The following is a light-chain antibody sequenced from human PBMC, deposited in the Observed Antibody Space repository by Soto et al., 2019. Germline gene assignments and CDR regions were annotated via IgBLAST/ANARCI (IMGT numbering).Light chain of an antibody. J-gene: IGKJ4*02. CDR3: QQYGSSSRT. CDR1: QSVSSSY. V-gene: IGKV3-20*01. Sequence: EIVLTQSPGTLSLSPGERATLSCRASQSVSSSYLAWYQQKPGQAPRLLIYGASSRATGIPDRFSGSGSGKDFTLTISRLDPEDFALYYYQQYGSSSRTFGEGTKVDIK. CDR2: GAS.